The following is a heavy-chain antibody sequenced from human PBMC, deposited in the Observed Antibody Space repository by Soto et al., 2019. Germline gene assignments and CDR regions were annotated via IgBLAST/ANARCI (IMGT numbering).Heavy chain of an antibody. CDR3: ARDSGDRGSISSSPLYYFDY. CDR2: INPSGGNT. J-gene: IGHJ4*02. D-gene: IGHD6-6*01. Sequence: ASVKVSCKASGYTFTSYYMHWVRQAPGQGLEWMGIINPSGGNTDYAQKFQGRITMTRDTSTSTVYMELSSLRSEDTAVYFCARDSGDRGSISSSPLYYFDYWGQGTLVTVSS. CDR1: GYTFTSYY. V-gene: IGHV1-46*01.